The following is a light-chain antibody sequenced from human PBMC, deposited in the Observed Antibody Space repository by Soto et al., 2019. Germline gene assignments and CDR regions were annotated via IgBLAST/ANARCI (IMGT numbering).Light chain of an antibody. CDR3: QQYYSTPPVT. CDR2: WAS. Sequence: DIVMTQSPDSLAVSLGERATINCKSSQSVLYSSNNKNYLAWYQQKPGQPPKLLIYWASTRESGVPDRFSGSGSGTDFTLTINSLQAEDVAVYYCQQYYSTPPVTFGQGTKVDIK. J-gene: IGKJ1*01. CDR1: QSVLYSSNNKNY. V-gene: IGKV4-1*01.